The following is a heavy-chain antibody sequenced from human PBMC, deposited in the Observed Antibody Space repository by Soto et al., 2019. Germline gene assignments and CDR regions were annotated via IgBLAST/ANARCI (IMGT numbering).Heavy chain of an antibody. CDR3: AREGRGVVVPGGMDV. D-gene: IGHD2-2*01. Sequence: EVQLVESGGGLVQPGGSLRLSCAVSGFTFSSYWMHWVRQAPGKGLVWVSRINSDGSSTSYADSVKGRFTISRDNAKNTLYLQMNSRRAEDTAVYYCAREGRGVVVPGGMDVWGQGTTVTVSS. CDR1: GFTFSSYW. V-gene: IGHV3-74*01. CDR2: INSDGSST. J-gene: IGHJ6*02.